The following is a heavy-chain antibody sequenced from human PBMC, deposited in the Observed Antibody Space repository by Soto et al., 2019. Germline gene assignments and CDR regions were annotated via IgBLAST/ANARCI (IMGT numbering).Heavy chain of an antibody. V-gene: IGHV1-69*01. CDR2: IITLFGTA. D-gene: IGHD4-17*01. CDR1: GGTFSSHS. J-gene: IGHJ4*02. CDR3: AREVGYGDFSAALLD. Sequence: VQLMQSGAEVKQPGSSVKVSCKASGGTFSSHSINWVRQAPGQGLEWMGGIITLFGTANYAQNFQGRVTITADQSTSPAYMELHSLRSDDTAVYYCAREVGYGDFSAALLDWGQGTLFTVSS.